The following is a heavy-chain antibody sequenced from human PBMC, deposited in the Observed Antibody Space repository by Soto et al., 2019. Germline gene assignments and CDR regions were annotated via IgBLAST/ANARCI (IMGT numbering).Heavy chain of an antibody. Sequence: QVQLVQSGAEVKKPGSSVKVSCKASGGTFSSYAISWVRQAPGQGLEWMGGIIPIFGTANYAQKFQGRVTITADESTSTAYMELSSLRSEDTAVYYCARPLSLYDSSGYYSEGYYYYGMDVWGQGTTVTVSS. D-gene: IGHD3-22*01. CDR3: ARPLSLYDSSGYYSEGYYYYGMDV. J-gene: IGHJ6*02. CDR1: GGTFSSYA. CDR2: IIPIFGTA. V-gene: IGHV1-69*01.